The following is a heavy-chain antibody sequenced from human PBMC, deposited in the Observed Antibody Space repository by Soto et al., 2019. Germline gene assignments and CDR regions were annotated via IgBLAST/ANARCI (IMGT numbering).Heavy chain of an antibody. J-gene: IGHJ6*02. V-gene: IGHV1-18*01. D-gene: IGHD5-12*01. CDR1: GYTFTRSG. CDR2: ISTYNGDT. Sequence: QVQLVQSGAEVKKPGASVKVSCKASGYTFTRSGISWVRQAPGQGLEWMGWISTYNGDTNYAQTVQGRGTXTSAXSXGTVHMEVRSLRSDDTAVYYCASAGVAPYYCYGMDVWGQGTPVTVSS. CDR3: ASAGVAPYYCYGMDV.